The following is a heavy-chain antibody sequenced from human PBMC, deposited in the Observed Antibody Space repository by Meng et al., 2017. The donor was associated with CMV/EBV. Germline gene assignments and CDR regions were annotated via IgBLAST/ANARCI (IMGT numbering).Heavy chain of an antibody. CDR1: GASLSSYS. CDR2: IYTSGST. V-gene: IGHV4-4*07. Sequence: REWPPRSVTPAKTCHIPVLVLGASLSSYSWSGIRQPAGKALDWLGRIYTSGSTTYNPSLKSRVTMSVDTSKNQFSLKLGSVTAADTAVYYCARGPEVDYGDYVGLDYWGQGTLVTVSS. CDR3: ARGPEVDYGDYVGLDY. J-gene: IGHJ4*02. D-gene: IGHD4-17*01.